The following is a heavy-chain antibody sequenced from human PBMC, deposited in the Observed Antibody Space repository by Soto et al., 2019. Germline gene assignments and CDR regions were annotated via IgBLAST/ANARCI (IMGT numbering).Heavy chain of an antibody. V-gene: IGHV4-39*01. Sequence: SETLSLTCTVSGGSISNSTYYWGWIRQPPGKGLEWIGSIYYSGSTYYNPSLKSRVTISVDTSKNQFSLKLSSVTAADTAVYYCARHRHAGSGSFDWFDPWGQGTLVT. J-gene: IGHJ5*02. CDR2: IYYSGST. CDR1: GGSISNSTYY. CDR3: ARHRHAGSGSFDWFDP. D-gene: IGHD3-10*01.